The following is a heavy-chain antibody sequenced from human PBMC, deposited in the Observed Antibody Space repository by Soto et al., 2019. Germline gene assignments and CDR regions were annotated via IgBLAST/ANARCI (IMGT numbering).Heavy chain of an antibody. J-gene: IGHJ4*02. V-gene: IGHV3-23*01. CDR2: FRRSADAT. Sequence: LEWLSVFRRSADATYYADSVKGRFTISRDTSQDKLYLQMNSLRAEDTAIYYCARIGWSFAVADWPCSHWCQGTLVSLS. CDR3: ARIGWSFAVADWPCSH. D-gene: IGHD6-19*01.